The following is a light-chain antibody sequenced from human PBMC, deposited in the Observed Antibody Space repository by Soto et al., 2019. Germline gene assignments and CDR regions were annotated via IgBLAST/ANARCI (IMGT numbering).Light chain of an antibody. CDR2: AAS. CDR1: QRISSY. CDR3: QQSYSTPLT. V-gene: IGKV1-39*01. J-gene: IGKJ4*01. Sequence: DIQMTQSPSSLSASVGDRVTITCRAGQRISSYLNWYQQKPGKAPKFLIYAASSLQSGVPSRFSGSGSGTDFTLTISSLQPEDFATYYCQQSYSTPLTFGGGTKVEIK.